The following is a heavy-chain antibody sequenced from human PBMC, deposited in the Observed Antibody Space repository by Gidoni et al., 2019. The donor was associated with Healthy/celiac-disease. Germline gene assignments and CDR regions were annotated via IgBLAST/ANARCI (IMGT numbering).Heavy chain of an antibody. J-gene: IGHJ4*02. CDR3: VLGPDYYDSSGYYSS. V-gene: IGHV4-39*05. D-gene: IGHD3-22*01. Sequence: QLQLQESGPGLVKPSETPSPTSTVSGGSLSRSSYYWGWIRQPPGKGLAWIGSIYYSGSTYYNPSRKSRVTISVDTSKNQFSLKLSSVTAADTAVYYCVLGPDYYDSSGYYSSWGQGTLVTVSS. CDR1: GGSLSRSSYY. CDR2: IYYSGST.